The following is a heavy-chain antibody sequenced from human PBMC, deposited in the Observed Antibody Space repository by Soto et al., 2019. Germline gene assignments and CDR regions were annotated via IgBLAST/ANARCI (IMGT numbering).Heavy chain of an antibody. Sequence: GGSLRLSCAASGFTFSSYGMHWVRQAPGKGLEWVAVISYDGSNKYYADSVKGRFTISRDNSKNTLYLQMNSLRAEDTAVYYCAKDDAGATIDYYYGMDVWGQGTTVTVSS. J-gene: IGHJ6*02. CDR1: GFTFSSYG. CDR3: AKDDAGATIDYYYGMDV. D-gene: IGHD1-26*01. V-gene: IGHV3-30*18. CDR2: ISYDGSNK.